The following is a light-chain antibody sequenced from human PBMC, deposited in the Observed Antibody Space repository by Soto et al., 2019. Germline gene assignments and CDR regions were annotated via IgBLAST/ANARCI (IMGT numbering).Light chain of an antibody. Sequence: EIVMTQSPATLSVSPGERATLSCRASQSVSSSLAWYQQKPRQTPRLLIYSASTRATGFPARFSGSGSGTEFTLTISSLQSEDSAVYYCQQYTNWPPWTFGQGTKLEIK. V-gene: IGKV3-15*01. CDR3: QQYTNWPPWT. CDR1: QSVSSS. CDR2: SAS. J-gene: IGKJ1*01.